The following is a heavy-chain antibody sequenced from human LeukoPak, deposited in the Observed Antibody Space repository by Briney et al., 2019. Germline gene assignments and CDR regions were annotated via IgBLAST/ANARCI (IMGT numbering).Heavy chain of an antibody. CDR2: ISSDGTNK. CDR1: RFTFRNYA. Sequence: GGSLRLSCAASRFTFRNYAMHWVRQAPGKGLEWLAVISSDGTNKDYADSVKGRFSISRDNSKNTLYLQMNRLRADDTAVYYCARDRSQEFDPWGQGTLVTVSS. CDR3: ARDRSQEFDP. V-gene: IGHV3-30*04. J-gene: IGHJ5*02. D-gene: IGHD3-10*01.